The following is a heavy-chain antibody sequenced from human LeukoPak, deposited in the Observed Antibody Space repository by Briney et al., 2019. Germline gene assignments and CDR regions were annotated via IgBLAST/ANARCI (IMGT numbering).Heavy chain of an antibody. Sequence: PSETLSLTCTVSGGSISSSSNSWGWIRQPPGKGLEWIGSIYYSGSTYYNPSLKSRVTISVDTSKNQFSLKLSSVTAADTAVYYCARAPKTGYSSGWHYYYCGMDVWGQGTTVTVSS. V-gene: IGHV4-39*07. J-gene: IGHJ6*02. CDR3: ARAPKTGYSSGWHYYYCGMDV. D-gene: IGHD6-19*01. CDR2: IYYSGST. CDR1: GGSISSSSNS.